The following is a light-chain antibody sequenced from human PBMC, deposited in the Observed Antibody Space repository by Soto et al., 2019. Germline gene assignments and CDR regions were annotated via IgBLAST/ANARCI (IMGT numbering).Light chain of an antibody. CDR3: QQYGSSQFT. J-gene: IGKJ3*01. CDR2: DTS. CDR1: QSVNSNY. V-gene: IGKV3-20*01. Sequence: EIVLMQSPGTLSLSPGEGATLSCRTSQSVNSNYLAWYQQKPGQAPTVLIFDTSRRATGVPDRFSGSGSGTDFTPTISRLEPDDFAVYYCQQYGSSQFTFGPGTKVDIK.